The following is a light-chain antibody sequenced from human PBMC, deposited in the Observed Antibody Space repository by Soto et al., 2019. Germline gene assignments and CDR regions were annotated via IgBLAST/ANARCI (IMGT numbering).Light chain of an antibody. CDR1: QSVSSSY. J-gene: IGKJ1*01. Sequence: IVFTQSPGTLSLSTGERATLSCRASQSVSSSYLAWYQQKPGQAPRLLIYGASSRATGIPDRFSGSGSGTDFTLTISRLEPEDFAVYYCQQYGSSLRTFGQGTKVDIK. CDR3: QQYGSSLRT. CDR2: GAS. V-gene: IGKV3-20*01.